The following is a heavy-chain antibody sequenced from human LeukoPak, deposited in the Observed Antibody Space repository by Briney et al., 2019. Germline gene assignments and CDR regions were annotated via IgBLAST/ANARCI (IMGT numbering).Heavy chain of an antibody. CDR3: AKVQTPHEFDY. V-gene: IGHV3-23*01. CDR1: GFTFSSYA. Sequence: GGSLRLSCAASGFTFSSYAMNWVRQAPGKGLEWVAAISGSGDRTYYADSVKGRFTISRDNSKNTVYLQMNSLRGEDTAIYYRAKVQTPHEFDYWGQGTLATVSS. D-gene: IGHD4-11*01. J-gene: IGHJ4*02. CDR2: ISGSGDRT.